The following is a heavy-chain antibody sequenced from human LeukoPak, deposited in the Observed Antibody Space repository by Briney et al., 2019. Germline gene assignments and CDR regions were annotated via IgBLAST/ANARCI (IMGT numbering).Heavy chain of an antibody. D-gene: IGHD7-27*01. CDR1: GGSFSTYY. CDR3: ARTQNWGYFDY. Sequence: KPSETLSLTCAVYGGSFSTYYWSWIRQAPGKGLEWIAYIHYTGTTKYNPSLESRITISVDTSTNPFSLRLSSVTAADTAVYYCARTQNWGYFDYWGQGTLVTVSS. CDR2: IHYTGTT. J-gene: IGHJ4*02. V-gene: IGHV4-59*01.